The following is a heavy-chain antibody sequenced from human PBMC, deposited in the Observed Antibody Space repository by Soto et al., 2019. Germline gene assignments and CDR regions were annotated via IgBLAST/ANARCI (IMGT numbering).Heavy chain of an antibody. D-gene: IGHD2-2*02. CDR1: GGSISSGDYY. CDR2: IYYSGST. CDR3: ARGQLLYGWFDP. V-gene: IGHV4-30-4*01. J-gene: IGHJ5*02. Sequence: PSETLSLTCTVSGGSISSGDYYWSWIRQPPGKGLEWIGYIYYSGSTYYNPSLKSRVTMSVDTSKNQFSLKLSSVTAADTAVYYCARGQLLYGWFDPWGQGTLVTVSS.